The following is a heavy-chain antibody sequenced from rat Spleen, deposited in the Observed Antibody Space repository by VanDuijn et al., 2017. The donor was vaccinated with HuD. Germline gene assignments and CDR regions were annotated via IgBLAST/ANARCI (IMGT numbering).Heavy chain of an antibody. Sequence: EVQLVESDGGLVQPGRSLKLSCAASGFTLSDYYMALVRQAPTKGLEWVATMSYDGRNTYYADSVKGRFTISRTNAKNTLYLQMDSLRSEDTATYYCTRQGVYYGSPRDVMDAWGQGTLVTVSS. CDR3: TRQGVYYGSPRDVMDA. D-gene: IGHD1-6*01. CDR2: MSYDGRNT. CDR1: GFTLSDYY. J-gene: IGHJ3*01. V-gene: IGHV5-29*01.